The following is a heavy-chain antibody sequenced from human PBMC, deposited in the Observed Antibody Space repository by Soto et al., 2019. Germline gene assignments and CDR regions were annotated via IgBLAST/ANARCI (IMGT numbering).Heavy chain of an antibody. Sequence: QLQLQESGPGLVKPSETLSLTCAVSGDSITGENWWTWVRQPPGKGLEWIGSINYGGTTYYNPSLKTRVTMSVDTSNNQFFLKLCSVTAADTAVFYCARQRGLGKWYFDYWGQGTLVTVSS. J-gene: IGHJ4*02. CDR2: INYGGTT. CDR3: ARQRGLGKWYFDY. V-gene: IGHV4-39*01. CDR1: GDSITGENW. D-gene: IGHD1-26*01.